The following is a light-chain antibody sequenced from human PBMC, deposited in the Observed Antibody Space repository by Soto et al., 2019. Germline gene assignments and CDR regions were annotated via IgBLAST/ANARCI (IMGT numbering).Light chain of an antibody. V-gene: IGKV1-39*01. CDR3: QQSYNTTWT. J-gene: IGKJ1*01. CDR2: AAS. Sequence: DLQMSQSLSSLSESPGGKVSIXXRSSQGISTYLNWYQQKPGKAPKIXIYAASSLQSGVPSRFSGSGSETDFTLTISSLQPEDFATYSCQQSYNTTWTFGQGTKMDIK. CDR1: QGISTY.